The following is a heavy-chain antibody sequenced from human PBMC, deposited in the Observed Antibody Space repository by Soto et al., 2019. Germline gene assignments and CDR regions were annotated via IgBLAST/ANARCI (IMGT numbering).Heavy chain of an antibody. Sequence: VQLVHSGAEVKESGASVKVSCKASGYTFINYGVAWVRRAPGQGPEWMGWISGSNGDTKYAQNLQNRVSLTTDTSTNTAYMELRSLRPDDTAIYFCGRGGLAVSGTYDYWGQGTLVTVSS. CDR1: GYTFINYG. CDR2: ISGSNGDT. J-gene: IGHJ4*02. D-gene: IGHD6-19*01. V-gene: IGHV1-18*01. CDR3: GRGGLAVSGTYDY.